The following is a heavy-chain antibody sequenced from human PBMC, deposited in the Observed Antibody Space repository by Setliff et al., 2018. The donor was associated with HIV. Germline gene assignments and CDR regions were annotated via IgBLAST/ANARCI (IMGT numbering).Heavy chain of an antibody. Sequence: SVKVSCKASGGAFGRFGISWVRQAPGQGLEWMGGIMPTFTRANYAQKFQARVIITTDKSTSTAFMELTSLTSEDTAVYYCATALLRRYNWFDSWGQGTLVTVSS. V-gene: IGHV1-69*05. CDR1: GGAFGRFG. D-gene: IGHD4-17*01. J-gene: IGHJ5*01. CDR2: IMPTFTRA. CDR3: ATALLRRYNWFDS.